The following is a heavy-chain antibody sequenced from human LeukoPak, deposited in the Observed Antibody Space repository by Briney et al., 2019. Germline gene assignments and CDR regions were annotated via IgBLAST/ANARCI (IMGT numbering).Heavy chain of an antibody. D-gene: IGHD4-23*01. CDR3: ARETTVANPISDAFDI. V-gene: IGHV3-48*03. J-gene: IGHJ3*02. CDR2: ISSSGSTI. Sequence: PGGSLRLSCAASGFTFSSYEINWVRQAPGKGLEWVSYISSSGSTIYYADSVKGRFTISRDNAKNSVYPQMNSLRAEDTAVYYCARETTVANPISDAFDIWGQGTMVTVSS. CDR1: GFTFSSYE.